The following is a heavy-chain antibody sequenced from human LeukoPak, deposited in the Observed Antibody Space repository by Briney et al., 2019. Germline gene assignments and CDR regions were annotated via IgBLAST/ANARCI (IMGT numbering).Heavy chain of an antibody. J-gene: IGHJ5*02. Sequence: ASVKVSCKASGGTFSSYAISWVRQAPGQGLEWMGGIIPIFGTANYAQKFQGRVTITTDESTSTAYMELSSLRSEDTAVYYCALETHYYGSGSYYGDPWGQGTLVTVSS. CDR1: GGTFSSYA. D-gene: IGHD3-10*01. V-gene: IGHV1-69*05. CDR2: IIPIFGTA. CDR3: ALETHYYGSGSYYGDP.